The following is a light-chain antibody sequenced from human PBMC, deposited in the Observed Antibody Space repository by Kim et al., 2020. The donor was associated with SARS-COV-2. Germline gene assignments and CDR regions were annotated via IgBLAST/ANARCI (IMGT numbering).Light chain of an antibody. CDR3: GTWDSRLGGVV. CDR2: DNN. Sequence: GQQVSLSCSGSPSNLGNYHVSWYQQLPGTAPKLLIDDNNMRHSGIPDRFAGSKSGTSATLGITGLQTGDEADYFCGTWDSRLGGVVFGGGTKVTVL. J-gene: IGLJ2*01. V-gene: IGLV1-51*01. CDR1: PSNLGNYH.